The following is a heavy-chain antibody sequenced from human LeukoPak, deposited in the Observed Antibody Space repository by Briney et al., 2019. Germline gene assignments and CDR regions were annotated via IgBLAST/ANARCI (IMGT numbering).Heavy chain of an antibody. Sequence: SGPTLVNPTQTLTLTCTFSGFSLSTTGVRVGWIRQPPGKALEWLVLIYWDDDKRYSPSLGSRLTITKDTSKNQVVLTMTNMDPVDTATYYCAHSHGYGSSWSGFDSWGQGTLVTVSS. V-gene: IGHV2-5*02. D-gene: IGHD6-13*01. CDR1: GFSLSTTGVR. CDR3: AHSHGYGSSWSGFDS. CDR2: IYWDDDK. J-gene: IGHJ4*02.